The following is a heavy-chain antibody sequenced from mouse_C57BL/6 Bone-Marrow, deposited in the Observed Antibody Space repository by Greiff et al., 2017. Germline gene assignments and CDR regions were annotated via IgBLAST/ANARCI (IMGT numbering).Heavy chain of an antibody. CDR3: GRIYYYGRDVYFDV. J-gene: IGHJ1*03. D-gene: IGHD1-1*01. V-gene: IGHV1-81*01. CDR2: IYPRSGNT. Sequence: VHLVESGAELVRPGASVKLSCKASGYTFTSYGISWVKQRTGQGLEWIGEIYPRSGNTYYNEKFKGKATLTADKSSSTAYMQLRSLTSEDSAVYYCGRIYYYGRDVYFDVWGKGTTVTVSS. CDR1: GYTFTSYG.